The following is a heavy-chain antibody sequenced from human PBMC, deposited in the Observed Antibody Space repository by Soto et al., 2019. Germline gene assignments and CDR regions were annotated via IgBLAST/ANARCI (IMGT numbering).Heavy chain of an antibody. CDR3: VFMEPHNDFWSANYYFAY. CDR2: IYYDGST. Sequence: PSETLSLTCTGSGGDVTSSRYYWAWIRQTPGKGLEWIATIYYDGSTYYSTSLKSRVTISIDTSKNQFSLKMTSVTAADTAVYFCVFMEPHNDFWSANYYFAYWGQGTLVTVSS. CDR1: GGDVTSSRYY. J-gene: IGHJ4*02. D-gene: IGHD3-3*01. V-gene: IGHV4-39*01.